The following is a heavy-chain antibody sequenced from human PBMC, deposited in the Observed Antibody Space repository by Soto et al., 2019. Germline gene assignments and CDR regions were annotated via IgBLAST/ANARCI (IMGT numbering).Heavy chain of an antibody. CDR3: AAEATAWQQMVPSDY. V-gene: IGHV1-58*01. Sequence: SVKVSCKASGFTFTSSAFQWVRQARGQRLEWIGWIAVGSGYTNYAQRFQDRVTLTRDMSTATTYMELSRLTSEDTAIYYCAAEATAWQQMVPSDYWGQGTLVTVSS. CDR2: IAVGSGYT. J-gene: IGHJ4*02. CDR1: GFTFTSSA. D-gene: IGHD2-8*01.